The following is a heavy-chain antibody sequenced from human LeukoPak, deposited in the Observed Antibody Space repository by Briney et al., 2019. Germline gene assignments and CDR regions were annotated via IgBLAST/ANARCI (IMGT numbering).Heavy chain of an antibody. CDR1: GGTFSSYA. J-gene: IGHJ4*02. V-gene: IGHV1-69*05. CDR3: ARGSYYYDSSGYYINY. D-gene: IGHD3-22*01. CDR2: IIPIFGTA. Sequence: SVKVSSKASGGTFSSYAISWVRQAPGQGLEWMGGIIPIFGTANYAQKFQGRVTITTDESTSTAYMELSSLRSEDTAVYYCARGSYYYDSSGYYINYWGQGTLVTVSS.